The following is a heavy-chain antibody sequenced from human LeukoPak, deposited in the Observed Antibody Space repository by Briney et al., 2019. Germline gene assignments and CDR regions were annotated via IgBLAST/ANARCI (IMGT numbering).Heavy chain of an antibody. CDR2: ISSSGSTI. CDR3: ARDRISSSWGGYYYYYMDV. D-gene: IGHD6-6*01. V-gene: IGHV3-48*03. CDR1: GFTFSSYE. J-gene: IGHJ6*03. Sequence: GGSLRLSCAASGFTFSSYEMNWVRQAPGKGLEWVSCISSSGSTIYYADSVKGRFTISRDNAKNSLYLQMNSLRAEDTAVYYCARDRISSSWGGYYYYYMDVWGKGTTVTVSS.